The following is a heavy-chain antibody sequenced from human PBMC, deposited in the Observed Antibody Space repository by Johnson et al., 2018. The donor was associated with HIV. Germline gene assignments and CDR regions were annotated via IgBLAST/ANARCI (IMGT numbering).Heavy chain of an antibody. CDR1: GFTFTNAW. V-gene: IGHV3-15*01. D-gene: IGHD3/OR15-3a*01. CDR3: TTAELGWTGLGAFDI. Sequence: VQLVESGGGLVQPGGSLRLSCAASGFTFTNAWMSWVRQAPGKGLEWVGHIKSKTDGGTRDYVAPVRGRFTISRDDSKNTLYLQMNSLKTEDTAVYYCTTAELGWTGLGAFDIWGQGTMVTVSS. CDR2: IKSKTDGGTR. J-gene: IGHJ3*02.